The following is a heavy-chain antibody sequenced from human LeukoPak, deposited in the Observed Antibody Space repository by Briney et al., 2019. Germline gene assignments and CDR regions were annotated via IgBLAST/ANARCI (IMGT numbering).Heavy chain of an antibody. V-gene: IGHV4-59*08. J-gene: IGHJ4*02. CDR2: IYYSGST. CDR1: GGSISSYY. CDR3: ARHDSSGWSYYFDY. Sequence: PSETLSLTCTVSGGSISSYYWSWIRQPPGKGLEWIGYIYYSGSTNYNPSLKSRVTISVDASKNQFSLKLSSVTAADTAVYYCARHDSSGWSYYFDYWGQGTLVTVSS. D-gene: IGHD6-19*01.